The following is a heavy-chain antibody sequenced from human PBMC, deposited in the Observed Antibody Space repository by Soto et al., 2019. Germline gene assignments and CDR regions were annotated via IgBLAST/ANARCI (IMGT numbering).Heavy chain of an antibody. J-gene: IGHJ4*02. V-gene: IGHV4-30-4*01. CDR2: IYYSGST. D-gene: IGHD1-7*01. Sequence: QVQLQDSGPGLVKPSQTLSLTCTVSGGSISSGDYYWSWIRQPPGKGLEWIGYIYYSGSTYYNPSLKSRVTISVDTSKNQFSLKLSSVTAADTAVYYCARERGTTCFALPYIDYWGQGTLVTVSS. CDR1: GGSISSGDYY. CDR3: ARERGTTCFALPYIDY.